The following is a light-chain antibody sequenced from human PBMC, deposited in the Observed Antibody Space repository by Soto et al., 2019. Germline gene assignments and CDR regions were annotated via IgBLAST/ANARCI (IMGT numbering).Light chain of an antibody. J-gene: IGKJ1*01. CDR1: QSISSW. CDR2: DAS. Sequence: DIQMTQSPSSLSASVGHRVTITCLASQSISSWLAWYQQMPGKAPKLLIYDASSLHSGVPSRFSGSGSGTEFTLTISSLQPDDFATYYCQQYNTYSWTFGQGTKVYIK. CDR3: QQYNTYSWT. V-gene: IGKV1-5*01.